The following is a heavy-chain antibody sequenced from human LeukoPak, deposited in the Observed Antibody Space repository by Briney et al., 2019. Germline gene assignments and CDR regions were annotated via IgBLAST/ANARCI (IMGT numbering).Heavy chain of an antibody. Sequence: GGSLRLSCAASGFTLKTYSMNWVRQAPGKGLEWVSLISITSSRVYYADSVKGRFTISRDNAKNSMYLQMNSLRPEDTAVYYCARDPGSTGNYWGQGTLVSVSS. D-gene: IGHD1-14*01. CDR2: ISITSSRV. CDR1: GFTLKTYS. J-gene: IGHJ4*02. V-gene: IGHV3-21*01. CDR3: ARDPGSTGNY.